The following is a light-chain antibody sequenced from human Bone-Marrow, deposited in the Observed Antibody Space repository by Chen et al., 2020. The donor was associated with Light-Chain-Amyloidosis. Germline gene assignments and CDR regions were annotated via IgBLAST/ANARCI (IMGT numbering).Light chain of an antibody. CDR1: NIGATS. CDR3: QVWDRSSDRPV. CDR2: DDS. Sequence: SYVLTQPSSVSVAPGQTATIACGGKNIGATSVHWYQQPPGQAPLLVVYDDSARPSGIPERLSGSNSGNTATLTISGVEAGDEADYYCQVWDRSSDRPVFGGGTKLTVL. V-gene: IGLV3-21*02. J-gene: IGLJ3*02.